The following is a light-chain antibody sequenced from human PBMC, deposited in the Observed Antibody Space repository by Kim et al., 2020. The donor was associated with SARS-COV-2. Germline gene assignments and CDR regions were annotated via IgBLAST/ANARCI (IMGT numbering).Light chain of an antibody. J-gene: IGKJ2*03. V-gene: IGKV3-20*01. CDR2: EAF. CDR1: QSVGSSL. CDR3: QQYGSSPYS. Sequence: LSPGERATLSCRASQSVGSSLLAWYQQKPGQAPRLLIYEAFKRVAGIPDRFSGSGSGTDFTLTISRPEPEDFAMYYCQQYGSSPYSFGQGTKLEI.